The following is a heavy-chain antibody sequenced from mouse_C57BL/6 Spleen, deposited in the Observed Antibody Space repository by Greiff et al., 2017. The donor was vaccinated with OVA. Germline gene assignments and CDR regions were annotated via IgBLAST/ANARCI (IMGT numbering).Heavy chain of an antibody. CDR3: AREAYYSNYDYFDY. CDR1: GFTFSSYA. Sequence: VQLKESGGGLVKPGGSLKLSCAASGFTFSSYAMSWVRQTPEKRLEWVATISDGGSYTYYPDNVKGRFTISRDNAKNNLYLQMSHLKSEDTAMYYCAREAYYSNYDYFDYWGQGTTLTVSS. D-gene: IGHD2-5*01. V-gene: IGHV5-4*01. CDR2: ISDGGSYT. J-gene: IGHJ2*01.